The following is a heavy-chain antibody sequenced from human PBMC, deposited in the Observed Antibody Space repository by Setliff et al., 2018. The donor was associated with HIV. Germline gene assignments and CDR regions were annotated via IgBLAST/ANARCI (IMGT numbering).Heavy chain of an antibody. J-gene: IGHJ3*02. CDR2: INHSGST. V-gene: IGHV4-34*09. CDR1: GGSFSVYY. D-gene: IGHD6-13*01. CDR3: ARAMSSSWYIDGFDI. Sequence: SETLSLTCAVSGGSFSVYYWSWIRQPPGKGLEWIGEINHSGSTSYNPSLKSRVTISVDTSKNRLSLKLSSVTAADAAVYYCARAMSSSWYIDGFDIWGQGTVVTVSS.